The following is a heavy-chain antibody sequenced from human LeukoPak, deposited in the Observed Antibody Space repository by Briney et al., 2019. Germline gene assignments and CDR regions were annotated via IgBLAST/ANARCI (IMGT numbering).Heavy chain of an antibody. CDR1: GFTFCSYV. V-gene: IGHV3-23*01. CDR3: AKWPSAVDY. D-gene: IGHD4/OR15-4a*01. Sequence: GGSLRLSCAASGFTFCSYVMSWVRQAPGKGLEWVSAISGSGGSTYYADSVKGRFIISRDNSKNTLYLQMNRLRAEDTAVYFCAKWPSAVDYWGQGTLVTVSS. CDR2: ISGSGGST. J-gene: IGHJ4*02.